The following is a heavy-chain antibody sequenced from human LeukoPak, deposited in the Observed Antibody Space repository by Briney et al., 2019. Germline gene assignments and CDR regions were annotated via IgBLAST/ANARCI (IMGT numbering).Heavy chain of an antibody. CDR1: GYTFTSYG. CDR3: ARVKDYDFWSGYYPHFDY. J-gene: IGHJ4*02. D-gene: IGHD3-3*01. CDR2: ISAYNGNT. Sequence: PGASVKVSCKASGYTFTSYGISWVRQAPGQGLEWMGWISAYNGNTNYAQKLQGRVTMTTDTSTSTAYMELRSLRSDDTAVYYCARVKDYDFWSGYYPHFDYWGQGTLVTVSS. V-gene: IGHV1-18*01.